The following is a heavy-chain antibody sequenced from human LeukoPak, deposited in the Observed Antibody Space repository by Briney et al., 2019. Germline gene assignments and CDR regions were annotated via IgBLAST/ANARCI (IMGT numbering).Heavy chain of an antibody. Sequence: GGSLRLSCAASGFPFSRHGLTWVRQAPGKGLEWVSSISSFGSKISYADSVRGRLPISRDNAKNSVYLQMNSLRAEDTAVYYCARDQEGIHASSSGNSNYYYMDVWGKGTTVTVSS. CDR2: ISSFGSKI. V-gene: IGHV3-21*06. J-gene: IGHJ6*03. D-gene: IGHD6-6*01. CDR3: ARDQEGIHASSSGNSNYYYMDV. CDR1: GFPFSRHG.